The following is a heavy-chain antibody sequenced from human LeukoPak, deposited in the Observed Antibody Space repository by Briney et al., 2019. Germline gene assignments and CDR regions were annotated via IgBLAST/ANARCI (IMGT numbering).Heavy chain of an antibody. Sequence: GRSLRLSCAASGFTFSTYWMHWVRQAPGKGLVWVSRINSDGSRTSYADSVKGRFTISRDNAKNTLFLQTNSLRAEDTAVYYCVLGMRNDYFDYWGQGTLVTVSS. V-gene: IGHV3-74*01. J-gene: IGHJ4*02. CDR1: GFTFSTYW. CDR3: VLGMRNDYFDY. CDR2: INSDGSRT. D-gene: IGHD7-27*01.